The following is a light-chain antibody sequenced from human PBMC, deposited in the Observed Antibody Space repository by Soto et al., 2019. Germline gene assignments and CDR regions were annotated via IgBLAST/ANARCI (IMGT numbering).Light chain of an antibody. CDR3: QSSDSSLRGWV. J-gene: IGLJ3*02. Sequence: QSVLTKPPSVSGAPGQRVTISCTGSSSNIGAGYDVHWYQQLPGTAPKLLIYGNSNRPSGVPDRFSGSKSGTSASLAITGLQAEDEADYYCQSSDSSLRGWVFGGGTKLTV. V-gene: IGLV1-40*01. CDR1: SSNIGAGYD. CDR2: GNS.